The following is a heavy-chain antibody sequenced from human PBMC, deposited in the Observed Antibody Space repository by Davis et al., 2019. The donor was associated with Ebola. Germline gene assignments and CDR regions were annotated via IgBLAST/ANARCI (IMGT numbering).Heavy chain of an antibody. Sequence: GESLNISCVASGFTFSTHAMHWVRQAPGKGLEWVAVTSHNERERFYGESVQGRFTISRDNSENVLYLQMDSLRPDDTAIYFCARALHDEVLDYWGQGTPVTVSS. CDR2: TSHNERER. V-gene: IGHV3-30*04. J-gene: IGHJ4*02. CDR1: GFTFSTHA. D-gene: IGHD1-1*01. CDR3: ARALHDEVLDY.